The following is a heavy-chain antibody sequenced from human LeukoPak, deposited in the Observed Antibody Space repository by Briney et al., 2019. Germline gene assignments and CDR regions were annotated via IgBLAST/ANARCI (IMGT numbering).Heavy chain of an antibody. J-gene: IGHJ5*02. V-gene: IGHV3-23*01. Sequence: GGSLRLSCAASRFTFSSYAMSWVRQAPGKGLEWVSAISGSGGSTYYADSVKGRFTISRDNSMNTLYLQMNSLRAEDTAVYYCAKGPQWLVPHNWFDPWGQGTLVTVSS. D-gene: IGHD6-19*01. CDR2: ISGSGGST. CDR3: AKGPQWLVPHNWFDP. CDR1: RFTFSSYA.